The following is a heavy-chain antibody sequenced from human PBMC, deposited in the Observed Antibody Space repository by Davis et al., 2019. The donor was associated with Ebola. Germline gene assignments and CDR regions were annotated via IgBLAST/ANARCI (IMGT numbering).Heavy chain of an antibody. J-gene: IGHJ4*02. V-gene: IGHV3-23*01. CDR3: AKVVGTYYFDY. Sequence: GESLKISCAASGFSFSTYAMRWVRQTPGKALEWVSAISASGATTYYADSVQGRFTISRDNSKNTLYLQMNSLRAEDTAMYYCAKVVGTYYFDYWGQGALVTVSS. CDR2: ISASGATT. D-gene: IGHD2-21*01. CDR1: GFSFSTYA.